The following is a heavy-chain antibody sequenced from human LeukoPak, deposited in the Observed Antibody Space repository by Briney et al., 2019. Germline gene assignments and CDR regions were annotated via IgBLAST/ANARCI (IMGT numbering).Heavy chain of an antibody. J-gene: IGHJ4*02. CDR1: GFTFSNYG. V-gene: IGHV3-30*02. CDR2: IRYDGTNT. D-gene: IGHD1-1*01. CDR3: VPEATNVAGS. Sequence: GGSLRLSCAASGFTFSNYGMNWVRQAPGKGLEWLTFIRYDGTNTYYRDSVKGRFTISRDNSKNTLFLQMHGLRPEDTAVYYCVPEATNVAGSWGQGTLVIVSS.